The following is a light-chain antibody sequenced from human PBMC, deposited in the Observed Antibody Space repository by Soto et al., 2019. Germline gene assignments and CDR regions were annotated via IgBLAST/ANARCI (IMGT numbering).Light chain of an antibody. CDR1: QSVGNNY. J-gene: IGKJ2*01. CDR3: QQYGSSLLYS. CDR2: GAS. Sequence: EIVLTQSPGTLSLSPGERATLSCRASQSVGNNYLAWYQQKPGQAPRLLIYGASSRATGIPDRFSGSGSGTDFTITISRLEPEDFAVYYCQQYGSSLLYSFGQGTKLEIK. V-gene: IGKV3-20*01.